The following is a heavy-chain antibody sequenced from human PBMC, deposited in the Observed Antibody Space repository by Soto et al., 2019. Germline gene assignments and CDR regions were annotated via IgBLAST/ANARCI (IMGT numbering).Heavy chain of an antibody. CDR1: GYTFPYFG. D-gene: IGHD4-17*01. Sequence: QVQLVQSGPVLTRPGSSVRVSCRAAGYTFPYFGIAWVRQAVGQARVWMGGILPLFGTTNYAPDFQDRLTINADESTSTSHMERTSLTSKDTAVYYCARHPTVNVVSPPEYYFNSWGQGTQVTVSP. V-gene: IGHV1-69*01. CDR2: ILPLFGTT. CDR3: ARHPTVNVVSPPEYYFNS. J-gene: IGHJ4*02.